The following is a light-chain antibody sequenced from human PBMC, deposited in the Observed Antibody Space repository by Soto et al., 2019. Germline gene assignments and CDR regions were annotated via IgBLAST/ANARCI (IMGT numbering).Light chain of an antibody. CDR1: SSNIGSNY. CDR3: AAWDDSLSGVV. J-gene: IGLJ2*01. CDR2: RNN. V-gene: IGLV1-47*01. Sequence: QSVLTQPPSASGTPGQRVTIYCSGSSSNIGSNYVFWYQHLPGTAPKLLIYRNNQRPSGVPDRFSGSKSGTSASLAISGLRSEDETDYYCAAWDDSLSGVVFGGGTQLTVL.